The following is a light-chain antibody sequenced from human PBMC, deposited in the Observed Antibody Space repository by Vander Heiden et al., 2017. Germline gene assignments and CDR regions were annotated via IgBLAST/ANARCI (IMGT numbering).Light chain of an antibody. CDR2: SNN. Sequence: QSLLTQPPPASGSPGQRVTISCSGSSSNIGSNYEYWYQQLPGTGPKLLIYSNNPRPSGVPDRFSGSKSGTSASLAISGLRSEDEADYYCAAWDDSLSVVFGGGTKLTVL. V-gene: IGLV1-47*02. CDR1: SSNIGSNY. J-gene: IGLJ2*01. CDR3: AAWDDSLSVV.